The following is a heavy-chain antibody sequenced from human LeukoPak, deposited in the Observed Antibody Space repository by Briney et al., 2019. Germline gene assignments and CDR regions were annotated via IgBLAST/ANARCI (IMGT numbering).Heavy chain of an antibody. CDR2: IRGNGDDT. CDR3: AKGIGVVVPARFDY. V-gene: IGHV3-23*01. Sequence: GGSLRLSCAASGFTFSTYVMSWVRQAPGKGLDWVSSIRGNGDDTYYADSVKGRFTISRDNSKNTLYLQMNSLRAEDTAVYYCAKGIGVVVPARFDYWGQGTLVTVSS. J-gene: IGHJ4*02. D-gene: IGHD2-2*01. CDR1: GFTFSTYV.